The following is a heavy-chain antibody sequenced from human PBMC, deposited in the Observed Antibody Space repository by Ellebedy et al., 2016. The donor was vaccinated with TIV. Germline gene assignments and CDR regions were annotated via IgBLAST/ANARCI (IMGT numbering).Heavy chain of an antibody. Sequence: ASVKVSXXASGYTFTGYYMHWVRQAPGQGLEWMGWINPNSGGTNYAQKFQGRVTMTRDASISTAYMELSRLRSDDTAVYYCARLVVDTGFDYWGQGTLVTVSS. V-gene: IGHV1-2*02. D-gene: IGHD5-18*01. CDR1: GYTFTGYY. J-gene: IGHJ4*02. CDR3: ARLVVDTGFDY. CDR2: INPNSGGT.